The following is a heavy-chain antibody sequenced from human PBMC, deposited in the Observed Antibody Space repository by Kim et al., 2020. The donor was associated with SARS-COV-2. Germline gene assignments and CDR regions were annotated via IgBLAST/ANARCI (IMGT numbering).Heavy chain of an antibody. CDR3: AKGVGSGIAAAGLDY. J-gene: IGHJ4*02. D-gene: IGHD6-13*01. Sequence: ADSGKGRFTNSRDKAKNSLHLQMNSLRAEDTAFYYCAKGVGSGIAAAGLDYWGQGTLVTVSS. V-gene: IGHV3-9*01.